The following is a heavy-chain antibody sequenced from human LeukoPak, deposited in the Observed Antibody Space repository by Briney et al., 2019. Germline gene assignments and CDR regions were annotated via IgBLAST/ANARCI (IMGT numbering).Heavy chain of an antibody. CDR2: IYYSGST. D-gene: IGHD4-11*01. V-gene: IGHV4-39*07. CDR3: ARDSMTTPTEDYYYYYMDV. J-gene: IGHJ6*03. CDR1: GGSISSSSYY. Sequence: SETLSLTCTVSGGSISSSSYYWGWIRQPPGKGLEWIGSIYYSGSTYYNPSLKSRVTISVDTSKNQFSLKLSSVTAADTAVYYCARDSMTTPTEDYYYYYMDVWGKGTTVTVSS.